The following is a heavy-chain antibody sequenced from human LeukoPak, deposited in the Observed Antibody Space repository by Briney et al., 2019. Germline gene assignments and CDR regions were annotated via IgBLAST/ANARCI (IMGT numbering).Heavy chain of an antibody. V-gene: IGHV1-18*01. D-gene: IGHD3-3*01. CDR3: ARDEYYDFWSGYLTPYYYYYGMDV. Sequence: GASVKVSCKASGYTFTSYGISWVRQAPGQGLEWMGWISAYNGNTNYAQKLQGRVTMITDTSTSTAYMELRSLRSDDTAVYYCARDEYYDFWSGYLTPYYYYYGMDVWGQGTTVTVSS. J-gene: IGHJ6*02. CDR1: GYTFTSYG. CDR2: ISAYNGNT.